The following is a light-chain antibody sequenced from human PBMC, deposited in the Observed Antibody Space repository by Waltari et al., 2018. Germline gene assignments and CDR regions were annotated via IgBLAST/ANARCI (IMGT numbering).Light chain of an antibody. CDR3: CSYAGSSTFYV. CDR1: STAVGSYNL. V-gene: IGLV2-23*01. Sequence: QSALTQPASVSGSPGQSIPISSTGTSTAVGSYNLVTWYPRYPGKAPKPIIYGGSKRPSGVSNRFSGSKSGNTASLTISGLQAEDEADYYCCSYAGSSTFYVFGTGTKVTVL. CDR2: GGS. J-gene: IGLJ1*01.